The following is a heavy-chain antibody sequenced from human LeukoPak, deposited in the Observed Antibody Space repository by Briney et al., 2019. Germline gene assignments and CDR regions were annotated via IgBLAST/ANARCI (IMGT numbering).Heavy chain of an antibody. Sequence: GGSLRLSCAASGFTFSDYYMSWIRQAPGKGLEWVSYISSSGSTIYYADSVKGRFTISRDNAKNSLYLQMNSLRAEGTAVYYCATPEDYGDYTFDYWGQGTLVTVSS. D-gene: IGHD4-17*01. V-gene: IGHV3-11*04. CDR2: ISSSGSTI. CDR1: GFTFSDYY. CDR3: ATPEDYGDYTFDY. J-gene: IGHJ4*02.